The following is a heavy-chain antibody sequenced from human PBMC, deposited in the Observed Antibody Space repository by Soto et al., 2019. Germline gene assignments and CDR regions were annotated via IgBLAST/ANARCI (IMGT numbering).Heavy chain of an antibody. CDR1: GYTFTSYD. J-gene: IGHJ2*01. CDR3: ARGASTRYYDAAWYFDL. V-gene: IGHV1-8*01. D-gene: IGHD3-22*01. Sequence: QVQLVQSGAEVKKPGASVKVSCKASGYTFTSYDINWVRQATGQGLEWMGWMNPNRGNTGYAQKFQGRGTMTRNTAISTAYMELSSLRSEDTAVYYCARGASTRYYDAAWYFDLWGRGTLVTVSS. CDR2: MNPNRGNT.